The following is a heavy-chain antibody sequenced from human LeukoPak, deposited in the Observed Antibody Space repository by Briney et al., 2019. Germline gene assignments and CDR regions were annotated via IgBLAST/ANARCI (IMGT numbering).Heavy chain of an antibody. CDR1: GFTFSSSG. J-gene: IGHJ3*02. V-gene: IGHV3-30*02. CDR2: IRYDASNK. CDR3: AKMAAVADAFDI. Sequence: GGSLRLSCAASGFTFSSSGMHWVRQAPGKGLERVTFIRYDASNKYYADSVKGRFTISRDNSKNTLYLQMNSLRAEDTAVYYCAKMAAVADAFDIWGQGTMVTVSS. D-gene: IGHD6-13*01.